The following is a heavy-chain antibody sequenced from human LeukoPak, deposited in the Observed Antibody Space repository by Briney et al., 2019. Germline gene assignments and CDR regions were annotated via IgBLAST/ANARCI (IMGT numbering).Heavy chain of an antibody. V-gene: IGHV4-61*02. Sequence: SQTLSLTCTVSGGSISSGSYYWSWIRQPAGKGLEWIGRIYTSGSTNYNPSLKSRVTISVDTSKNQFSLKLSSVTAADTAVYYCAREVTIFGVVIIGGYYYMDVWGKGTTVTVSS. D-gene: IGHD3-3*01. CDR1: GGSISSGSYY. J-gene: IGHJ6*03. CDR3: AREVTIFGVVIIGGYYYMDV. CDR2: IYTSGST.